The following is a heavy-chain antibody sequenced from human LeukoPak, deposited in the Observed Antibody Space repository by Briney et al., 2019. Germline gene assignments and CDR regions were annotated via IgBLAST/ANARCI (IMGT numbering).Heavy chain of an antibody. CDR1: GGSISTYY. Sequence: SETLSLTCSVSGGSISTYYWNWIRQPPGKGLEWIGYIYFRGSTNYNPSLKSRVTISVDTSKNQFSLKPRSVTAADTAVYYCARGGYYPTEENCFDPWGQGTLVTVSS. V-gene: IGHV4-59*08. CDR2: IYFRGST. J-gene: IGHJ5*02. D-gene: IGHD6-25*01. CDR3: ARGGYYPTEENCFDP.